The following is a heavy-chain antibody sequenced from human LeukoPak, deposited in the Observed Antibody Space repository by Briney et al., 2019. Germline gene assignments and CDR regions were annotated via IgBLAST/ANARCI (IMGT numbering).Heavy chain of an antibody. CDR1: GYTLTELS. V-gene: IGHV1-24*01. D-gene: IGHD2-8*01. CDR2: FDPESGET. Sequence: GASVKVSCKVSGYTLTELSMDWVRQAPGKGLEWMGGFDPESGETIYGQKFQGRVTMTEDTSTDTAYMELSSLRSEDTAVYYGATVGYCTNGVCYRRHSNYFDYWGQGTLVTVSS. J-gene: IGHJ4*02. CDR3: ATVGYCTNGVCYRRHSNYFDY.